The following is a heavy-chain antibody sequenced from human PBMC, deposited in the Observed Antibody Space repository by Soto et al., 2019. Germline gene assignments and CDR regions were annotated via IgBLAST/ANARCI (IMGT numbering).Heavy chain of an antibody. CDR3: AREGRVVVAATVVGNWFDH. J-gene: IGHJ5*02. D-gene: IGHD2-15*01. CDR1: GGSFSGYY. CDR2: INHSGST. Sequence: PSETLSLTCAVYGGSFSGYYWSWIRQPPGKGLEWIGEINHSGSTNYNPSHKSRVTISVDTSKNQFSLKLSSVTAADTAVYYCAREGRVVVAATVVGNWFDHWGQGTQVTVSS. V-gene: IGHV4-34*01.